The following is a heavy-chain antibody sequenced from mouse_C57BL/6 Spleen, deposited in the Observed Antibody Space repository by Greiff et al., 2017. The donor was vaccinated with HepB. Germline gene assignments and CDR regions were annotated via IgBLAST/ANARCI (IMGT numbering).Heavy chain of an antibody. CDR3: ARFGNSYAMDY. CDR1: GYAFTNYL. D-gene: IGHD2-1*01. V-gene: IGHV1-54*01. Sequence: VQLQQSGAELVRPGPSVKVSCKASGYAFTNYLIEWVKQRPGQGLEWIGVINPGSGGTNYNEKFKGKATLTADKSSSTAYMQLSSLTSEDSAVYVCARFGNSYAMDYWGQGTSVTVSS. CDR2: INPGSGGT. J-gene: IGHJ4*01.